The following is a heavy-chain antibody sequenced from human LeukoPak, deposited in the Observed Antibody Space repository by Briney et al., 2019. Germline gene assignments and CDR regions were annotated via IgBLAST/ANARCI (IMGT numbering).Heavy chain of an antibody. CDR3: ARALSCTTDSYYYMDV. CDR2: MNPNSGNT. Sequence: ASVKVSCKASGYTFTSYDINRVRQATGQGLEWMGWMNPNSGNTGYAQKFQGRVTMTKNTSITTAYMELSSLRSEDTAVYYCARALSCTTDSYYYMDVWGKGTTVTVSS. D-gene: IGHD2/OR15-2a*01. J-gene: IGHJ6*03. V-gene: IGHV1-8*01. CDR1: GYTFTSYD.